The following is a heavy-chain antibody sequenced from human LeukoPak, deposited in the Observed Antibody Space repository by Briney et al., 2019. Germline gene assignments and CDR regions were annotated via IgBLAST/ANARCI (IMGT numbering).Heavy chain of an antibody. J-gene: IGHJ4*02. Sequence: GGSLRLSCAASGFTFSENNVHWVRQAPGKGLEWVALLSNDGNNYAYADSVKGRFTLSGDKSKTTLYLQMNSLRAEDTAVYYCARDGGVVVPAGRLDYWGQGTLVTVSS. CDR3: ARDGGVVVPAGRLDY. CDR1: GFTFSENN. V-gene: IGHV3-30-3*01. CDR2: LSNDGNNY. D-gene: IGHD2-2*01.